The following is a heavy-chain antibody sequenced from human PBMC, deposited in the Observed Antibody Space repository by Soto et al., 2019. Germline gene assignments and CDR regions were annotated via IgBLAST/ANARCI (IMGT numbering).Heavy chain of an antibody. CDR3: ARAPVGLDTISYFDY. CDR2: SYNGGST. D-gene: IGHD3-3*01. V-gene: IGHV4-30-4*01. J-gene: IGHJ4*02. CDR1: GDSVSSVGLH. Sequence: SETLSLTCTVSGDSVSSVGLHWAWLRRNPGKGLEWIGYSYNGGSTYYRPSLESRMHMSLDATRSHYSLRLTSVTAADTAVYFCARAPVGLDTISYFDYWGQGKLLTVSS.